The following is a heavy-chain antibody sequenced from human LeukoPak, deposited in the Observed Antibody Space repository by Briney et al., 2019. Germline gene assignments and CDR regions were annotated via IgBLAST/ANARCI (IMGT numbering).Heavy chain of an antibody. Sequence: SETLSLTCTVSGGSISSYYWSWIRQPAGKGLEWIGRIYTSGSTNYNPSLKSRVTISVDTSKNQFSLKLSSVTAADTAVYYCASRPEGTSFPGRFDPWGQGTLVTVSS. CDR2: IYTSGST. CDR1: GGSISSYY. D-gene: IGHD2-2*01. V-gene: IGHV4-4*07. J-gene: IGHJ5*02. CDR3: ASRPEGTSFPGRFDP.